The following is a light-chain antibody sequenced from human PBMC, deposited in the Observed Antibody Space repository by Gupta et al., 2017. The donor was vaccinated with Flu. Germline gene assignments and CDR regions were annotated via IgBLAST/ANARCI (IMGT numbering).Light chain of an antibody. CDR1: SSDVGGHNY. V-gene: IGLV2-14*01. CDR2: AVT. Sequence: QSALTQPASVSGSLGQSITISCTGTSSDVGGHNYVSWYQQHPGKAPKLMIYAVTYRPSGVSNRFSGSKSGNTASLTISGLQAGDEADYYCSSYSSSSALWVFGGGTKLTVL. J-gene: IGLJ3*02. CDR3: SSYSSSSALWV.